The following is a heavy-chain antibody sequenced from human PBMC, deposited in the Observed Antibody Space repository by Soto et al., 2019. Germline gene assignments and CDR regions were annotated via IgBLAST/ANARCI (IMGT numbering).Heavy chain of an antibody. CDR3: ARSLWLGELH. J-gene: IGHJ4*02. Sequence: QITLKESGPTLVKPTQTLTLTCSFSGFSLSTTGVGVGWIRQSPGKALEWLAIIYWDNDKRYSTSLKSRVTITKDTTKNQVVLTVTNMDPVDTGTYYCARSLWLGELHWGQGALVTVSS. CDR1: GFSLSTTGVG. CDR2: IYWDNDK. D-gene: IGHD3-10*01. V-gene: IGHV2-5*02.